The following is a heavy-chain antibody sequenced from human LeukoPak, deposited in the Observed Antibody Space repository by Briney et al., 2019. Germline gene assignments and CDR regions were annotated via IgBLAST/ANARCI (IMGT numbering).Heavy chain of an antibody. Sequence: SETLSLTCAASGYSISSGYYWGWIRQPPGKGLEWIGSIYHSGSTYYNPSLKSRVTISVDTSKNQFSLKLSSVTAADTAVYYCASAYYDSSGYRYFDYWGQGTLVTVSS. CDR3: ASAYYDSSGYRYFDY. CDR1: GYSISSGYY. J-gene: IGHJ4*02. D-gene: IGHD3-22*01. V-gene: IGHV4-38-2*01. CDR2: IYHSGST.